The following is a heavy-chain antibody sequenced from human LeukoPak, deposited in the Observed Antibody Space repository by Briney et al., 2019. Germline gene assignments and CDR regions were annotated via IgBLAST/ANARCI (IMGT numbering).Heavy chain of an antibody. J-gene: IGHJ4*02. D-gene: IGHD6-19*01. CDR3: ARVGAVAAVDY. CDR2: VYSDDNT. V-gene: IGHV3-66*01. CDR1: GFIVSSKY. Sequence: GGSLRLSCAASGFIVSSKYMSWVRQAPGKGLEWVSVVYSDDNTYYADPVKGRFTISRDNSKNTLYLQMNGLRAEDTAMYYCARVGAVAAVDYWGQGTLVTVSS.